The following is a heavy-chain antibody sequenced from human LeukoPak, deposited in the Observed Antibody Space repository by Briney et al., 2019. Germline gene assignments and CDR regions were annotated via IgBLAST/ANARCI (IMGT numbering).Heavy chain of an antibody. V-gene: IGHV3-66*01. CDR2: IYSDDTT. CDR3: ARSGYGPEADY. D-gene: IGHD3-16*01. CDR1: GFTVSSNY. J-gene: IGHJ4*02. Sequence: GGSLRLSCAASGFTVSSNYTGWVRQAPGKGLEWVSVIYSDDTTNYVNSVKGRFTISRDISKNTLYLEMYNLRAEDTAVYYCARSGYGPEADYWGQGTLVTVSS.